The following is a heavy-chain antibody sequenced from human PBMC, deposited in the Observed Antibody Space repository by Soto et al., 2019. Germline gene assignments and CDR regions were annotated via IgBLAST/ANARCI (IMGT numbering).Heavy chain of an antibody. J-gene: IGHJ4*02. V-gene: IGHV3-30*18. CDR3: AKSRGFGHPPDG. D-gene: IGHD3-10*01. CDR1: GFTFSSYG. Sequence: PGGSLRLSCAASGFTFSSYGMHWVRKAPGKGLEWVAVISYDGSNKYYADSVKGRFTISRDNSKNTLYLQMNSLRAEDTAVYYCAKSRGFGHPPDGWGQGTLVTVSS. CDR2: ISYDGSNK.